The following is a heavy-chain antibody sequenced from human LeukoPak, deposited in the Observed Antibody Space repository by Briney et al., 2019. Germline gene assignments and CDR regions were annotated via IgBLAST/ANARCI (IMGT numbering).Heavy chain of an antibody. CDR1: GGTFSSYA. CDR3: ARGPTPNWFDP. CDR2: ISAYNSNT. Sequence: GASVKVSCKASGGTFSSYAISWVRQAPGQGLEWMGWISAYNSNTNYAQKLQGRVTMTTDTSTSTAYMELRSLRSDDTAVYYCARGPTPNWFDPWGQGTLVTVSS. V-gene: IGHV1-18*01. J-gene: IGHJ5*02.